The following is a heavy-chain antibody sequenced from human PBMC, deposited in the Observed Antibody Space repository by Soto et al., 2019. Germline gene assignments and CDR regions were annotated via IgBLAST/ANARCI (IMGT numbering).Heavy chain of an antibody. V-gene: IGHV1-2*04. D-gene: IGHD1-26*01. CDR2: INPISGYT. CDR1: GHTFTGHY. J-gene: IGHJ4*02. Sequence: QVQLVQSGAEVKKPGASLKLSCKASGHTFTGHYLHWVRQAPGQRLEWMGFINPISGYTYYAQRFQGWVNMTRDTSVSTVYMELTRLTSDDTAIYYCARQRDDTGSDFDYWGQGTLVTVSS. CDR3: ARQRDDTGSDFDY.